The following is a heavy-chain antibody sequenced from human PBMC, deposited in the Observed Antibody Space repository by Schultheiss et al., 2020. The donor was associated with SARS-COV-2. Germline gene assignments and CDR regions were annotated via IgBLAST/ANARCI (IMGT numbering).Heavy chain of an antibody. CDR2: ISWNSGSI. CDR3: ARDYGDYLDY. Sequence: GGSLRLSCAASGFTFSSYAMHWVRQAPGKGLEWVSGISWNSGSIGYADSVKGRFTISRDNAKNSLYLQMNSLRAEDTAVYYCARDYGDYLDYWGQGTLVTVAS. J-gene: IGHJ4*02. D-gene: IGHD4-17*01. V-gene: IGHV3-9*01. CDR1: GFTFSSYA.